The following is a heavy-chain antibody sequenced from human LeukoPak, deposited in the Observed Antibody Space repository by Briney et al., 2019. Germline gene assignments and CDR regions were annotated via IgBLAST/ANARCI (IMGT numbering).Heavy chain of an antibody. Sequence: GGSLRLSCAASGFTFSSYSMNWVRQAPGKGLEWVSSISSSSSYIYYADSVKGRFTISRDNAKNSLYLQMNSLRAEDTAVYYLGRVGWLRGGGGDYWGQGTLVTVSS. CDR2: ISSSSSYI. J-gene: IGHJ4*02. D-gene: IGHD5-12*01. V-gene: IGHV3-21*01. CDR3: GRVGWLRGGGGDY. CDR1: GFTFSSYS.